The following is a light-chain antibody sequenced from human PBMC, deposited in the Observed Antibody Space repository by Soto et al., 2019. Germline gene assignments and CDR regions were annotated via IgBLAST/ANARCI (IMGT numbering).Light chain of an antibody. V-gene: IGLV2-14*01. CDR3: SSYTTTTWV. CDR2: EVY. Sequence: QSALTQPASVSGSPGQSITISCTGTTSDIGDNNYVSWYQQHPGKAPQPIIYEVYNRPSGVSNRFSVSKSGNTASLTISGLQAEDEADYYCSSYTTTTWVFGGGTKLTVL. J-gene: IGLJ3*02. CDR1: TSDIGDNNY.